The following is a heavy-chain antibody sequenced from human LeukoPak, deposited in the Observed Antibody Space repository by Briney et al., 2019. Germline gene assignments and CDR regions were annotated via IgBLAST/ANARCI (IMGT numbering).Heavy chain of an antibody. CDR1: GYPFTSFG. V-gene: IGHV1-18*01. Sequence: ASVKVSCKASGYPFTSFGISWVRQAPGQGLEWMGCISGNKGDTIYAQKVQGRVTMTTDRSTSTTHMELRSLRPDGTAVYYCARGSYGEVAFDIWGQGTMVTVSS. D-gene: IGHD4-17*01. J-gene: IGHJ3*02. CDR2: ISGNKGDT. CDR3: ARGSYGEVAFDI.